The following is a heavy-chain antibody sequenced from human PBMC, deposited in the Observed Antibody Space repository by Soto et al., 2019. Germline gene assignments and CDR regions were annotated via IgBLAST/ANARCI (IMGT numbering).Heavy chain of an antibody. D-gene: IGHD3-22*01. CDR1: GFTFSSYA. CDR2: ISGSGGST. J-gene: IGHJ6*02. CDR3: AKGVRSYYYYGMDV. Sequence: PGGSLRHSCAASGFTFSSYAMTWVRQAPGKGLEWVSGISGSGGSTYYADSVKGRFTISRDNSKNTMYLQMNSLRAEDTAVYYCAKGVRSYYYYGMDVWGQGTTVTVSS. V-gene: IGHV3-23*01.